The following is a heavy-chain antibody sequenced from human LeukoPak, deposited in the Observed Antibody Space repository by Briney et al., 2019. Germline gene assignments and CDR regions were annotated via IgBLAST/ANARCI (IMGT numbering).Heavy chain of an antibody. CDR1: GFTFSSYG. CDR2: ISYDGSNK. D-gene: IGHD2/OR15-2a*01. J-gene: IGHJ4*02. Sequence: HPGGSLRLSCAASGFTFSSYGVHWVRQAPGKGLEWVAVISYDGSNKYYADSVKGRFTISRDNSKNTLYLQMNSLRAEDTAVYYCAKDFSRKKLSDYFDYWGQGTLVTVSS. V-gene: IGHV3-30*18. CDR3: AKDFSRKKLSDYFDY.